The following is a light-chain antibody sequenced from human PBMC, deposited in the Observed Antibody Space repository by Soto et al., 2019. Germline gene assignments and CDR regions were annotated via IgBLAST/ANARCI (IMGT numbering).Light chain of an antibody. V-gene: IGKV3-20*01. Sequence: EIVLTQSPDILSLSPGERATLSCRASESVTSNSLAWYQQKPGQAPRLLIYGPSSRAAGIPDRFSVSGSGTDFSLTISRVEPEDFAVYYCQQYGTSAPTFGGGTKVDI. J-gene: IGKJ4*01. CDR3: QQYGTSAPT. CDR2: GPS. CDR1: ESVTSNS.